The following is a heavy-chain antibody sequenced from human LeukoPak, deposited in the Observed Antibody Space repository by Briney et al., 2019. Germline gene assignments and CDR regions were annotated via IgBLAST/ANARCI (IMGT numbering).Heavy chain of an antibody. CDR1: GGTFSTYP. Sequence: GASVTVSCKASGGTFSTYPINWVRQAPGQGLEWMGRIIPILSQSNYAQKFQGTVSITADEFTDTAYMELSSLRSEDTAVYYCATGTSYRDSFDVGGQGTMVTVSS. J-gene: IGHJ3*01. V-gene: IGHV1-69*11. CDR2: IIPILSQS. D-gene: IGHD3/OR15-3a*01. CDR3: ATGTSYRDSFDV.